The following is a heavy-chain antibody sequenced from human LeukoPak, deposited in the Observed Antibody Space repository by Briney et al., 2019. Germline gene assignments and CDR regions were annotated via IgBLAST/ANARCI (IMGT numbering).Heavy chain of an antibody. D-gene: IGHD1-26*01. J-gene: IGHJ6*02. CDR1: GFTFKDYG. CDR2: INWNGGGT. V-gene: IGHV3-9*01. Sequence: GGSLRLSSAATGFTFKDYGMHWVRQPPGKGLEWVSSINWNGGGTDYADSVKGRFTISRDNAKNSLYLQLSSLRPKDTALYYCAKHMRATNTYSFFGLDVWGQGTTVTVSS. CDR3: AKHMRATNTYSFFGLDV.